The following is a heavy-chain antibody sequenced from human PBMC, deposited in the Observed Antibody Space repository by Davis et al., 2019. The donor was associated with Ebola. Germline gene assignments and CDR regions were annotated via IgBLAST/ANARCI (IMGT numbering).Heavy chain of an antibody. J-gene: IGHJ6*02. CDR2: INGDGDYT. Sequence: GESLKISCVASGFTFSQYAMTWVRQAPGKGLEWVSLINGDGDYTYYADSVKGRFTISRDNSKESLYLQMNSLRSEDTALYFCARGPMPSWYADYYKYGMDVWGQGTTVTASS. V-gene: IGHV3-43*02. D-gene: IGHD6-13*01. CDR1: GFTFSQYA. CDR3: ARGPMPSWYADYYKYGMDV.